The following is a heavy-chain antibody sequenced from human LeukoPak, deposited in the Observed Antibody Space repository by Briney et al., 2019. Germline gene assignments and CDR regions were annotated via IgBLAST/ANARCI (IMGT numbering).Heavy chain of an antibody. V-gene: IGHV3-7*01. Sequence: GGSLRLSCAVSGFTFTTYQMSWVRQPPGKGLEWVANINQDGSERYYVDSVKGRFTVSRDNAKNSLYLQMSSLRAEDTAVYYCARDPAWGAIDYWGQGTLVTVSS. CDR3: ARDPAWGAIDY. CDR1: GFTFTTYQ. CDR2: INQDGSER. J-gene: IGHJ4*02. D-gene: IGHD7-27*01.